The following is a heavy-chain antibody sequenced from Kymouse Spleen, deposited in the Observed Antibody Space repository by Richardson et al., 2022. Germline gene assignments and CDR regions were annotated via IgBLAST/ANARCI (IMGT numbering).Heavy chain of an antibody. CDR3: ARDVTMVRGVMGWFDP. Sequence: QVQLVQSGAEVKKPGASVKVSCKASGYTFTSYAMHWVRQAPGQRLEWMGWINAGNGNTKYSQKFQGRVTITRDTSASTAYMELSSLRSEDTAVYYCARDVTMVRGVMGWFDPWGQGTLVTVSS. CDR2: INAGNGNT. J-gene: IGHJ5*02. V-gene: IGHV1-3*01. CDR1: GYTFTSYA. D-gene: IGHD3-10*01.